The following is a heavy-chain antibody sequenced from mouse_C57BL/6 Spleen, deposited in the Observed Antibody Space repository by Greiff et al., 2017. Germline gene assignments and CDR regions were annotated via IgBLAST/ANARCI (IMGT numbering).Heavy chain of an antibody. J-gene: IGHJ2*01. CDR2: IDPSDSYT. V-gene: IGHV1-50*01. Sequence: QLQQPGAELVKPGASVKLSCKASGYTFTSYWMQWVKQRPGQGLEWIGEIDPSDSYTNYNQKFKGKATLTVDTSSSTAYMQLSSLTSEDSAVYYCAREGGYWGQGTTLTVSS. CDR1: GYTFTSYW. CDR3: AREGGY.